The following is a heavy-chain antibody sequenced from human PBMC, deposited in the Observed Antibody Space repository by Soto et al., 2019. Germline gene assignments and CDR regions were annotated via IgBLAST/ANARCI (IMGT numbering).Heavy chain of an antibody. V-gene: IGHV3-7*04. J-gene: IGHJ3*02. CDR3: VRAMGTDGWSNHPFDI. D-gene: IGHD6-19*01. CDR2: IKHDGTEK. CDR1: GFTFSRYW. Sequence: ESGGGLVQPGGSLRLSCAASGFTFSRYWMDWVRQAPRKGLEWVATIKHDGTEKYYVDSVKGRFIISRDNAKNSLFLQMNGLRVEDTAVYFCVRAMGTDGWSNHPFDIWGQGTMVTVSS.